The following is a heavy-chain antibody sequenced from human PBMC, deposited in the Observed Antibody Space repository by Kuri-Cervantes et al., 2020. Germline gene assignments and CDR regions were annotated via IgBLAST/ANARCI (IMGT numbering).Heavy chain of an antibody. Sequence: ASVKVSCKASGYTFTSYYMHWVRQAPGQGLEWMGIINPSGGSTSYAQKLQGRVTMTRDTSTSTVYMELSSLRSEDTAVYYRARGIPAGWRNSHVSWFDPWGQGTLVTVSS. CDR2: INPSGGST. V-gene: IGHV1-46*01. J-gene: IGHJ5*02. D-gene: IGHD4-23*01. CDR1: GYTFTSYY. CDR3: ARGIPAGWRNSHVSWFDP.